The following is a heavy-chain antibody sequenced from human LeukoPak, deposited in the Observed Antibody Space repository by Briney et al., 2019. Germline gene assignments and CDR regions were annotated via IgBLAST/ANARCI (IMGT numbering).Heavy chain of an antibody. CDR3: AKRGATYCGGDCSAEYFQH. Sequence: PGRSLRLSCAASGFTFSSYGMHWVRQAPGKGLEWVAVISYDGSNKYYADSVKGRFTISRDNSKNTLYLQMNSLRAEDTAVYYCAKRGATYCGGDCSAEYFQHWGQGTLVTVSS. D-gene: IGHD2-21*02. CDR2: ISYDGSNK. J-gene: IGHJ1*01. CDR1: GFTFSSYG. V-gene: IGHV3-30*18.